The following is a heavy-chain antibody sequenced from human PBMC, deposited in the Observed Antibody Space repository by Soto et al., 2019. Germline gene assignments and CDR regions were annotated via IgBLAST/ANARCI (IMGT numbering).Heavy chain of an antibody. CDR1: GFTFSSYA. CDR2: ISGSGGST. CDR3: AKDLLNDFWSGYCRFDY. D-gene: IGHD3-3*01. Sequence: EVQLLESGGGLVQPGGSLRLSCAASGFTFSSYAMSWVRQAPGKGLEWVSAISGSGGSTYYADSVKGRFTISRDTSKNTLYLQMNSLRAEDTAVYYCAKDLLNDFWSGYCRFDYWGQGTLVTVSS. J-gene: IGHJ4*02. V-gene: IGHV3-23*01.